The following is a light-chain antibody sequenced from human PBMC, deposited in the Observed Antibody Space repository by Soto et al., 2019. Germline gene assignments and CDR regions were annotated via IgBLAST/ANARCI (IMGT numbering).Light chain of an antibody. J-gene: IGKJ4*01. CDR2: DAS. V-gene: IGKV3-11*01. CDR1: QSISSY. Sequence: ETVLTQSPATLSLSPGERATLSCRASQSISSYLAWYQQKPGQAPRLLIYDASNRATGIPARFSGSGSGTAFTVAISSLEPEDLAVYYGQQRRNWPPLTCGGGTKVEIK. CDR3: QQRRNWPPLT.